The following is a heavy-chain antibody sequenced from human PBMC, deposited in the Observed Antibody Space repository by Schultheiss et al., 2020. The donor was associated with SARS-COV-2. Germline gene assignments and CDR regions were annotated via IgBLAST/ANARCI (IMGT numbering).Heavy chain of an antibody. CDR2: ISAYNGNT. V-gene: IGHV1-18*01. CDR3: ARSIAARPRVWYFDL. D-gene: IGHD6-6*01. J-gene: IGHJ2*01. Sequence: ASVKVSCKASGYTFTSYGISWVRQAPGQGLEWMGWISAYNGNTNYAQKLQGRVTMTTDTSTSTAYMELSSLRSEDTAVYYCARSIAARPRVWYFDLWGRGTLVTVSS. CDR1: GYTFTSYG.